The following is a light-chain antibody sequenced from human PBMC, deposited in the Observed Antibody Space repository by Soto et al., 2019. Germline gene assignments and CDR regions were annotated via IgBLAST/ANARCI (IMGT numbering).Light chain of an antibody. Sequence: QSALTQPRSVSGSPGQSVTISCTGTSSDVGAYDFVSWYQQHPGKAPQLMIYDVTKRPSGVPDRFSGSKSGTTASLTISGLQAEDEADYYCCSYAGSSPAMFGGGTQLTVL. CDR2: DVT. V-gene: IGLV2-11*01. J-gene: IGLJ3*02. CDR3: CSYAGSSPAM. CDR1: SSDVGAYDF.